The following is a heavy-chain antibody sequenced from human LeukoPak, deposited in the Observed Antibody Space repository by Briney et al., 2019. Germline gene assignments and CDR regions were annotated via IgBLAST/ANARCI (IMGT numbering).Heavy chain of an antibody. CDR1: GGSISSFY. CDR2: INTSGNT. D-gene: IGHD5-12*01. J-gene: IGHJ4*02. CDR3: ARTRSWLPFEY. Sequence: SETLSLTCTVSGGSISSFYWSWVRQPAGKGLEWIGRINTSGNTNYNPSLKSRVTMSIDTSKNQFSPKLSSMTAADTAVYYCARTRSWLPFEYWGQGTLVTVSS. V-gene: IGHV4-4*07.